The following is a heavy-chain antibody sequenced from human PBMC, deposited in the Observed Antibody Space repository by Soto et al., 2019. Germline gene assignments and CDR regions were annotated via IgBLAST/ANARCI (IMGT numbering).Heavy chain of an antibody. CDR3: AIVPAP. Sequence: QVQLQESGPGLVKPSETLSLTCTVSGGSITRGGYYWSWIRQHPGKGLEWIGYIYNSGTTYYNPSLNSRVTISVYTSQNQFSLKPTSVTAAETVVYYCAIVPAPWGQGTLVTVSS. CDR1: GGSITRGGYY. V-gene: IGHV4-31*03. J-gene: IGHJ5*02. CDR2: IYNSGTT.